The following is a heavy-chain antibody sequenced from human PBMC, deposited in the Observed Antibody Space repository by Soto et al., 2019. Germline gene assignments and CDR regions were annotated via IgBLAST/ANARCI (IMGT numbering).Heavy chain of an antibody. CDR1: GPIFSSYG. J-gene: IGHJ4*02. CDR3: ARDESAGSSTSD. Sequence: EVQLVESGGGLVKPGGSLRLSCVASGPIFSSYGMNWLRQAPGKGLEWVSSIDSSGRYIYYADSLQGRFTISRDNAKNSMYLQMNSLRVEDTARYFWARDESAGSSTSDWGQGTLVTVSS. V-gene: IGHV3-21*01. CDR2: IDSSGRYI. D-gene: IGHD2-2*01.